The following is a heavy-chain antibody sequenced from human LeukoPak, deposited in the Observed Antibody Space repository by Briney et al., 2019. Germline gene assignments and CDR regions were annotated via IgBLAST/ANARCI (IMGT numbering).Heavy chain of an antibody. Sequence: GASVKVSFKASGYTFTGYWIHWDRHAPGQGLEWMRCMHPNSGVTGYAQRFQGRVTMTRDTSISTAYMDLSSLRSDDTAVYYCARDPGYLQSDYWGQGTLVTVPS. CDR3: ARDPGYLQSDY. CDR2: MHPNSGVT. D-gene: IGHD4-11*01. J-gene: IGHJ4*02. CDR1: GYTFTGYW. V-gene: IGHV1-2*02.